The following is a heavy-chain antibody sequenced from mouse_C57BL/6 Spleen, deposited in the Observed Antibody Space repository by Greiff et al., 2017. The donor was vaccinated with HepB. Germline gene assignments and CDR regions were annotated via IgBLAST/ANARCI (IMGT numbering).Heavy chain of an antibody. CDR3: GSGITTVVARRDYAMDY. J-gene: IGHJ4*01. Sequence: EVQLVESGGGLVQPKGSLKLSCAASGFSFNTYAMNWVRQAPGKGLEWVARIRSKSNNYATYYADSVKDRFTISRDDSESMLYLQMNNLKTEDTAMYYCGSGITTVVARRDYAMDYWGQGTSVTVSS. CDR1: GFSFNTYA. V-gene: IGHV10-1*01. CDR2: IRSKSNNYAT. D-gene: IGHD1-1*01.